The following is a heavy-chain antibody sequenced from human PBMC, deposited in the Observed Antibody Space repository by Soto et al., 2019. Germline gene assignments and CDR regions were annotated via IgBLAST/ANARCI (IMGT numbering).Heavy chain of an antibody. CDR3: ARDQAYLTSNYYYYGMAV. J-gene: IGHJ6*02. Sequence: NPGGSLRLSCAASGFTFSSYSMNWARQAPGKGLEWVSSISSSSSYIYYADSVKGRFTISRDNAKNSLYLQMNSLRAEDTAVYYCARDQAYLTSNYYYYGMAVWGQGTTVTVSS. CDR1: GFTFSSYS. V-gene: IGHV3-21*01. CDR2: ISSSSSYI. D-gene: IGHD2-21*01.